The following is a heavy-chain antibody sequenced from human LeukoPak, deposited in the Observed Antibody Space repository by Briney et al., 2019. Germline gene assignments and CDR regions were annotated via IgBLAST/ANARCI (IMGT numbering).Heavy chain of an antibody. CDR2: INHSGST. CDR3: ARRSGWYPFDY. Sequence: SETLSLTCAVYGGSFSGYYWSWIRQPPGKGLEWIGEINHSGSTNYNPSPKSRVTISVDTSKNQFSLKLSSVTAADTAVYYCARRSGWYPFDYWGQGTLVTVSS. J-gene: IGHJ4*02. D-gene: IGHD6-19*01. V-gene: IGHV4-34*01. CDR1: GGSFSGYY.